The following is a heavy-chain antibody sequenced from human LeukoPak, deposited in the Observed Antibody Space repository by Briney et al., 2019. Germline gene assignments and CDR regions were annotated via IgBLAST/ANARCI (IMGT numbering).Heavy chain of an antibody. V-gene: IGHV3-9*01. CDR3: GKDKSRTRGIVGIIVRVPDC. CDR1: GFNFDDYS. Sequence: GGSLRLSCAASGFNFDDYSMYWVRQAPGKGLEWVSGISWNSGSIGYADSVKGRFTISRDNAKNSLYLQMNSLRAEDTALYYCGKDKSRTRGIVGIIVRVPDCWGQGALVTVSS. CDR2: ISWNSGSI. J-gene: IGHJ4*02. D-gene: IGHD1-26*01.